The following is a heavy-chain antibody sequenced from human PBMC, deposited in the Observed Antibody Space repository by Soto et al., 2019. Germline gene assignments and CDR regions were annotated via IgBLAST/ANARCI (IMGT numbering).Heavy chain of an antibody. Sequence: QVQLQESGPGLVKPSQTLSLTCTVSGGSISSGDYYWSWIRQPPGKGLEWIGYIYYSGSTYYNPSLKSRVTISVDTSKNLFARKLGSVTAADTAVYYCARGHVVAAAGTGWFDPWGQGTLVTVSS. V-gene: IGHV4-30-4*01. CDR3: ARGHVVAAAGTGWFDP. J-gene: IGHJ5*02. CDR1: GGSISSGDYY. D-gene: IGHD6-13*01. CDR2: IYYSGST.